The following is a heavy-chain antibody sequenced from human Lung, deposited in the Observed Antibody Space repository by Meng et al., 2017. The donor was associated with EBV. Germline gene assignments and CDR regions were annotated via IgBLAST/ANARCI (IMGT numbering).Heavy chain of an antibody. D-gene: IGHD6-13*01. CDR1: GSTFTGYY. Sequence: QPVSEVREPGASVKAPCKASGSTFTGYYMHWVRQAPGQGLEWMGWINPNSGGTNYAQKFQGWVTMTRDTSISTAYMELSRLRSDDTAVYYCARDWEGSWAVFDYWGQGTLVTVSS. CDR3: ARDWEGSWAVFDY. J-gene: IGHJ4*02. CDR2: INPNSGGT. V-gene: IGHV1-2*04.